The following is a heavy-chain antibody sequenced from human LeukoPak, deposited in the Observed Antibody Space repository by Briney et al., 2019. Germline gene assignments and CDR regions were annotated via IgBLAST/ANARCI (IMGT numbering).Heavy chain of an antibody. CDR1: GFTFSSYA. CDR2: ISGSGGST. D-gene: IGHD2-2*01. Sequence: GGTLRLSCAASGFTFSSYAMSWVRQAPGKGLEWVSAISGSGGSTYYADSVKGRFTISSDNSKNTPYLQMNSLRAEDTAVYYCARDPPRGSCSTISCPHLDYWGQGTLVTVSS. V-gene: IGHV3-23*01. J-gene: IGHJ4*02. CDR3: ARDPPRGSCSTISCPHLDY.